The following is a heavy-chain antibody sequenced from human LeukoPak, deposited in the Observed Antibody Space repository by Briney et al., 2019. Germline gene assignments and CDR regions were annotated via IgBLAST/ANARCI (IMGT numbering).Heavy chain of an antibody. CDR1: GGSISSSSYY. V-gene: IGHV4-39*07. CDR3: ASTKMIVVVCCAFDI. CDR2: IYYSWST. J-gene: IGHJ3*02. D-gene: IGHD3-22*01. Sequence: SETLSLTCTVSGGSISSSSYYWAWIRQPPGKGLEWIGNIYYSWSTYYNPSLKSRVTISVDTSKNQFSLKLSSVTAADTAVYYCASTKMIVVVCCAFDIWGQGTMVTVSS.